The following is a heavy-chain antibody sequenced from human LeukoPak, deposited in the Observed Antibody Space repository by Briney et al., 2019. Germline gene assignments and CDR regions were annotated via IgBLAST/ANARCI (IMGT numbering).Heavy chain of an antibody. CDR3: ARHPRRGSYSPLDI. J-gene: IGHJ3*02. D-gene: IGHD1-26*01. CDR1: GFTFSSYS. CDR2: ISSSSSYI. V-gene: IGHV3-21*01. Sequence: PGGSLRLSCAASGFTFSSYSMNWVRQAPGKGLEWVSSISSSSSYIYYADSVKGRFTISRDNAKNSLYLQMNSLRAEDTAVYYCARHPRRGSYSPLDIWGQGTMVTVSS.